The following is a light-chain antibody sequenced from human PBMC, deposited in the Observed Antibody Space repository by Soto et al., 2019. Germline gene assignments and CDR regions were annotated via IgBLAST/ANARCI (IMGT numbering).Light chain of an antibody. V-gene: IGKV1-5*03. CDR1: QSISSY. CDR3: QHYNSYSEA. CDR2: GAS. J-gene: IGKJ1*01. Sequence: DIQRTQSPSSLSASVGARVTITCRASQSISSYLDWYQQKPGKAPKLLIYGASTLKGGVPSRFSGSGSGTEFTLTISSLQPDDFATYYCQHYNSYSEAFGQGTKVDIK.